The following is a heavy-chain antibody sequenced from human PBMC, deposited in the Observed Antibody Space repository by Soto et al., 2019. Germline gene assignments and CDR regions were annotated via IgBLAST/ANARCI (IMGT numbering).Heavy chain of an antibody. CDR2: IYYSGST. V-gene: IGHV4-59*11. CDR3: ARTGGYNDY. Sequence: SETLSLTCTVSGGSIRSHYWSWIRQSPGKGLEWIGHIYYSGSTNYNPSLKSRVTISVDTSKNQFSLKLSSVTAADTAVYYCARTGGYNDYWGQGTLVTVSS. D-gene: IGHD5-12*01. J-gene: IGHJ4*02. CDR1: GGSIRSHY.